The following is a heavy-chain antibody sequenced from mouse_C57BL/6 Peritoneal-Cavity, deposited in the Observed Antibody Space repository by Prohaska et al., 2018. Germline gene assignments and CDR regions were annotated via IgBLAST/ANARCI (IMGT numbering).Heavy chain of an antibody. J-gene: IGHJ1*03. CDR1: SFTFSGFW. CDR3: MSYGNLWYFDV. V-gene: IGHV11-2*01. Sequence: EVQLLDTGGGFVQLGGSRGLSCDVSSFTFSGFWMSWFRQTPGKTLEWIGDINSDGSAINYAPSIKDRFTIFRDNDKSTLYLQMSNVRLEDTATYFCMSYGNLWYFDVLGTGNKVNV. D-gene: IGHD2-1*01. CDR2: INSDGSAI.